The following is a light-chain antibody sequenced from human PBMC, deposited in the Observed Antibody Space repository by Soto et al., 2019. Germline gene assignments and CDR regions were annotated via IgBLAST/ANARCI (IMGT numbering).Light chain of an antibody. CDR1: QSINNY. Sequence: DIPMTQSPSSLSASVGDRVTITCRASQSINNYLNWYRQKPGKAPELLIYTTSTLQSGVPSRFSGSGSGTDFTLTISSLQPEDFATYFCQESYSPPQAFGQGTKVEIK. V-gene: IGKV1-39*01. CDR2: TTS. J-gene: IGKJ1*01. CDR3: QESYSPPQA.